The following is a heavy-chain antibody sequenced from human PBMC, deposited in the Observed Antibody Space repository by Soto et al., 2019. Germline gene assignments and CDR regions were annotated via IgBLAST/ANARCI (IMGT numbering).Heavy chain of an antibody. CDR1: GGSISSYY. Sequence: SETLSLTCTVSGGSISSYYWSWIRQPPGKGLEWIGYIYYSGSTNYNPSLKSRVTISVDTSKNQFSLKLSSVTAADTAVYYCARVKGGGQIKFGGVIVRFDAFDIWGQGTMVTVSS. J-gene: IGHJ3*02. D-gene: IGHD3-16*02. V-gene: IGHV4-59*01. CDR2: IYYSGST. CDR3: ARVKGGGQIKFGGVIVRFDAFDI.